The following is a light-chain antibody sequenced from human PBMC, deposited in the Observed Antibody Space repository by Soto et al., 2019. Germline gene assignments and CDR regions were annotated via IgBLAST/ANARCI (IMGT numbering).Light chain of an antibody. CDR2: DVS. J-gene: IGLJ1*01. CDR3: GSYTTSSTYV. V-gene: IGLV2-14*01. CDR1: SSDIDAYNY. Sequence: QSVLTQPASVSGSPGQSITIYCTGTSSDIDAYNYVSWYQQHPGKAPKLIIYDVSNRPSGISNRFSGSKSGNTASLTISGLQAEDEADYYCGSYTTSSTYVYGPGPKVTAL.